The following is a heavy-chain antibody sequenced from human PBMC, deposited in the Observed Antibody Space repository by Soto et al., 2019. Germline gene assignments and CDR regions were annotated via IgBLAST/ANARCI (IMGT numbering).Heavy chain of an antibody. D-gene: IGHD3-22*01. CDR2: IHTNNAKT. J-gene: IGHJ3*02. CDR1: GYSFGTFG. Sequence: QGHLVQSGPEVKKPGASLKVSCKTSGYSFGTFGLTCVRQAPGKGLQWMGCIHTNNAKTNYAEALQGRVILTRDTSTTTAYMELWNLTSGDTSIYFCARESSPTYYLDSTGYSDGFDIWGQGTMVTVSS. V-gene: IGHV1-18*01. CDR3: ARESSPTYYLDSTGYSDGFDI.